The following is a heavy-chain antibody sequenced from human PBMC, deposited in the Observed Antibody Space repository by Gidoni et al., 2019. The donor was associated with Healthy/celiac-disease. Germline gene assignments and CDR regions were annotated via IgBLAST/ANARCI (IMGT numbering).Heavy chain of an antibody. Sequence: QVQLVETGGGVVQPGRSLRLSCAASGFTFSSDAMHWVSQAPGKGLEWVAVISYDGSNKYYANSVKGRFTSSRDNSKNTRYLKMNSLRAEDTAVYYCARDVGTIAALFYYYGMDVGGQGTTVTVSS. J-gene: IGHJ6*02. D-gene: IGHD6-6*01. CDR1: GFTFSSDA. V-gene: IGHV3-30*04. CDR3: ARDVGTIAALFYYYGMDV. CDR2: ISYDGSNK.